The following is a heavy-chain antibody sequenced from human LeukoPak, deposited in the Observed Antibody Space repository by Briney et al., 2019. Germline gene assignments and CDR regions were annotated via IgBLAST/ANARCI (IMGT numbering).Heavy chain of an antibody. V-gene: IGHV4-38-2*02. CDR1: GYSISSGYY. CDR3: ARGQQQLVRD. CDR2: IYHSGST. Sequence: SETLSLTCTVSGYSISSGYYWGWIRQPPGKGLEWIGSIYHSGSTYYNPSLKSRVTISVDTSKNQFSLKLSSVTAADTAVDYCARGQQQLVRDWGQGTLVTVSS. J-gene: IGHJ4*02. D-gene: IGHD6-13*01.